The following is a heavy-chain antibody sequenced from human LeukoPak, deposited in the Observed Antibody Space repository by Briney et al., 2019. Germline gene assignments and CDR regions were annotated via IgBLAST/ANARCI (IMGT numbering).Heavy chain of an antibody. V-gene: IGHV4-59*01. Sequence: WGTLALTCTVSGDSITNYFWSWIRQPPGKGLEWIGYIYYTGSTNYKPSLKSRVTISVDTSTNQFSLRLRSVTAADTAVYYCARGRVAYSAYYFDYWGRGTLVTVSS. CDR2: IYYTGST. CDR1: GDSITNYF. D-gene: IGHD2-15*01. J-gene: IGHJ4*02. CDR3: ARGRVAYSAYYFDY.